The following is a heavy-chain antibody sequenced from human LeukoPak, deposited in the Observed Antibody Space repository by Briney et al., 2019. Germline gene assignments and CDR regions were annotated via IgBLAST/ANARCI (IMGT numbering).Heavy chain of an antibody. D-gene: IGHD2-15*01. V-gene: IGHV1-69*04. CDR1: GGTFSSYA. CDR2: IIPILGIA. Sequence: SVKVSCKASGGTFSSYAISWVRQAPGQGLEWMGRIIPILGIANYAQKFQGRVTITADKSTSTAYMELSSLRSEDTAVYYCARDGAATSDAFDIWGQGTMVTVSS. J-gene: IGHJ3*02. CDR3: ARDGAATSDAFDI.